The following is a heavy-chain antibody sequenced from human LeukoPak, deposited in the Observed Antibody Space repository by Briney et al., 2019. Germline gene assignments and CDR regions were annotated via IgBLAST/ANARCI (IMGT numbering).Heavy chain of an antibody. J-gene: IGHJ6*02. V-gene: IGHV4-4*07. Sequence: PSETLSLTCTVSGGSISSYYWSWIRRPAGKGLEWIGRIYTSGSTNYNPSLKSRVTMSVDTSKNQFSLKLSSVTAADTAVYYCARVRAYCGGDCYNPYYYYGMDVWGQGTTVTVSS. CDR1: GGSISSYY. CDR2: IYTSGST. D-gene: IGHD2-21*02. CDR3: ARVRAYCGGDCYNPYYYYGMDV.